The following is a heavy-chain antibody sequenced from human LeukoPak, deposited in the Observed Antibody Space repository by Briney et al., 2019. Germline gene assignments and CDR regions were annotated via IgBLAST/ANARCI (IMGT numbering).Heavy chain of an antibody. CDR3: ARREAYNWNYLKKLGPDY. CDR1: GGSISSSNW. CDR2: IYHSGST. J-gene: IGHJ4*02. V-gene: IGHV4-4*02. D-gene: IGHD1-7*01. Sequence: PSETLSLARAVSGGSISSSNWWSWVRQPPGKGLEWIGEIYHSGSTNYNPSLKSRVTISVDKSKNQFSLKLSSVTAVDTAVYYCARREAYNWNYLKKLGPDYWGQGTLVTVSS.